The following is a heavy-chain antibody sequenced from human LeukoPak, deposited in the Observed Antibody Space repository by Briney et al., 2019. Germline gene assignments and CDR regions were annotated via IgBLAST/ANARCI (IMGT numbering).Heavy chain of an antibody. V-gene: IGHV2-70*11. CDR1: GFSLSTSGMC. CDR3: TRDYYDTSGDY. Sequence: SGPALVNPTQTLTLTCTFSGFSLSTSGMCVNWVRQPPGKALEWLARIDWDDDKYYSTSLKTRLTVSKDTSKNQVVLTMTNIDPVDTATYYCTRDYYDTSGDYWGQGTLVTVSS. CDR2: IDWDDDK. J-gene: IGHJ4*02. D-gene: IGHD3-22*01.